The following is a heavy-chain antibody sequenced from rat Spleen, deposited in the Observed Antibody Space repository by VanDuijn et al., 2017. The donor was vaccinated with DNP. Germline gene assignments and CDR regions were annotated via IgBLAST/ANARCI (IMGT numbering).Heavy chain of an antibody. V-gene: IGHV2-41*01. D-gene: IGHD1-2*01. CDR2: IWNNGGT. CDR3: ARSPESSYIYFPWAY. J-gene: IGHJ3*01. Sequence: QVQLKESGPGLVQPSQTLSLTCTVAGFSLTSHSVPWVRQSPGKGLEWMGVIWNNGGTRYNSVLKSRLSISKDTSKSQVFLKMNSLQTEDTATYYCARSPESSYIYFPWAYWGQGTLVTVSS. CDR1: GFSLTSHS.